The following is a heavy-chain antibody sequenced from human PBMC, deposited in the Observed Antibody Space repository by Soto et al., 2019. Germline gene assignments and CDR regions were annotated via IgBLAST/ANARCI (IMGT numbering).Heavy chain of an antibody. J-gene: IGHJ4*02. CDR2: ISYVGSNK. D-gene: IGHD6-13*01. CDR3: AKDQQQLVEYFDY. Sequence: QVQLVESGGGVVQPGRSLRLSCAASGFTFSSYGMHWVRQAPGKGLEWVAVISYVGSNKYYADSVKGRFTISRDNSKNTLYLQMNSLRAEDTAVYYCAKDQQQLVEYFDYWGQGTLVTVSS. V-gene: IGHV3-30*18. CDR1: GFTFSSYG.